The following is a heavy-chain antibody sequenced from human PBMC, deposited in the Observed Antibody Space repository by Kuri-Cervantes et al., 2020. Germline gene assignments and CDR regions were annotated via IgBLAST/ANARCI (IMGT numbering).Heavy chain of an antibody. Sequence: LSLTCAASGFTFSDYYMSWIRQAPGKGLEWVAVIWYDGSNKYYADSVKGRFTISRDNSKNTLYLQMNSLRAEDTAVYYCARESADDFWSGYYYYYGMDVWGQGTTVTVSS. D-gene: IGHD3-3*01. CDR3: ARESADDFWSGYYYYYGMDV. J-gene: IGHJ6*02. CDR1: GFTFSDYY. V-gene: IGHV3-33*08. CDR2: IWYDGSNK.